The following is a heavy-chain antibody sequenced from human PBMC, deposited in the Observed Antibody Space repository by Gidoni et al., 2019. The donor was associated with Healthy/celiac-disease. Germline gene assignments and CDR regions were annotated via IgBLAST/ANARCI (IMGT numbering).Heavy chain of an antibody. J-gene: IGHJ4*02. Sequence: EVQLLESGGGVVQPGGSLRRPCAASGCTFSSYAMSWVRQAPGKGLGWVSAISGSGGSTYYADSVKSRFTISRDNSKNTLYLQMNSLRAEDTAVYYCAKDIVVVPAQGVWGQGTLVTVSS. CDR2: ISGSGGST. D-gene: IGHD2-2*01. V-gene: IGHV3-23*01. CDR3: AKDIVVVPAQGV. CDR1: GCTFSSYA.